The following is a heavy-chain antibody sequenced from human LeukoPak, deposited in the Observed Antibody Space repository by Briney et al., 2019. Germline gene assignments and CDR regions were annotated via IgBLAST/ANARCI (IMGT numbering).Heavy chain of an antibody. CDR2: FDPEDGET. Sequence: GASVKVSCKVSGYTLTELSMHWVRQAPGKGLEWMGGFDPEDGETIYAQKFQGRVTMTEDTSTDTAYMELSSLRSEDTAVYYCATMPYDFWRGYPGDAFDIWGQGTMVTVSS. CDR3: ATMPYDFWRGYPGDAFDI. CDR1: GYTLTELS. D-gene: IGHD3-3*01. V-gene: IGHV1-24*01. J-gene: IGHJ3*02.